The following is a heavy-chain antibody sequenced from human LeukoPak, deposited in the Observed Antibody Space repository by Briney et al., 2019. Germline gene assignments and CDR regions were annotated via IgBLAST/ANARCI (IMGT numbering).Heavy chain of an antibody. CDR1: GYTFTSYY. V-gene: IGHV1-46*01. CDR2: INPSGGST. J-gene: IGHJ4*02. Sequence: ASVKVSCKASGYTFTSYYMHWVRQAPGQGLEWMGIINPSGGSTSYAQKFQGRVTMTRDTSTSTVYMELSSLRSEDTAVYYCAREHIAGGATGYFYYWGQGTRVTVSS. D-gene: IGHD6-13*01. CDR3: AREHIAGGATGYFYY.